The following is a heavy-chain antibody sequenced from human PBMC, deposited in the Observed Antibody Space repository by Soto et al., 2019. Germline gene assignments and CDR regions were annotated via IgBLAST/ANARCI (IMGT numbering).Heavy chain of an antibody. CDR1: GGTFSSYA. Sequence: ASVKVSCKASGGTFSSYAISWVRQAPGQGLEWMGGIIPIFGTANYAQKFPGRVTITADESTSTAYMELSSLRSEDTAVYYCARDRSQTIAVWGQGTLVTVSS. CDR3: ARDRSQTIAV. V-gene: IGHV1-69*13. J-gene: IGHJ4*02. D-gene: IGHD6-19*01. CDR2: IIPIFGTA.